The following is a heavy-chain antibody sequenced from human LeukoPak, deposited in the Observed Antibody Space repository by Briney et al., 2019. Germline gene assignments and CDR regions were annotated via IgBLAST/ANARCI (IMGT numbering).Heavy chain of an antibody. D-gene: IGHD6-13*01. CDR2: IYTSGST. Sequence: SETLSLTCTVSGGSISSSSYYWSWIRQPAGKGLEWIGRIYTSGSTNYNPSLKSRVTMSVDTSKNQFSLKLSSVTAADTAVYYCARDSIAAAGSLDAFDIWGQGTMVTVSS. V-gene: IGHV4-61*02. J-gene: IGHJ3*02. CDR3: ARDSIAAAGSLDAFDI. CDR1: GGSISSSSYY.